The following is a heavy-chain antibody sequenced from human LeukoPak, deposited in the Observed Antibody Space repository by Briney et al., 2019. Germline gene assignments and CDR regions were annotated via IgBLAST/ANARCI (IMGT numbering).Heavy chain of an antibody. D-gene: IGHD6-6*01. J-gene: IGHJ4*02. CDR3: ARDSSSYYFDS. Sequence: PGGSLRLSCAASGFSVTSNHMNWVRQAPGKGLEWVSIIYTGGTTHYADSLNDRFTISRDDSINTLYLQMNSLRAEDTAVYYCARDSSSYYFDSWGKGTLVTVSS. CDR1: GFSVTSNH. CDR2: IYTGGTT. V-gene: IGHV3-66*01.